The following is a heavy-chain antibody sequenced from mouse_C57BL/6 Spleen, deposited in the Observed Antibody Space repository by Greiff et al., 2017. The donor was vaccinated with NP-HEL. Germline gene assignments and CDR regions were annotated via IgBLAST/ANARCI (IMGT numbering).Heavy chain of an antibody. J-gene: IGHJ3*01. V-gene: IGHV1-80*01. D-gene: IGHD1-1*01. CDR3: AREDDYGSSSFAY. CDR1: GYAFSSYW. CDR2: IYPGDGDT. Sequence: VKLQESGAELVKPGASVKISCKASGYAFSSYWMNWVKQRPGKGLEWIGQIYPGDGDTNYNGKFKGKATLTADKSSSTAYMQLSSLTSEDSAVYFCAREDDYGSSSFAYWGQGTLVTVSA.